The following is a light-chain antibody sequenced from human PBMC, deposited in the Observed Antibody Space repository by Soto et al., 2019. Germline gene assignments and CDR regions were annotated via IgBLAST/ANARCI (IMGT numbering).Light chain of an antibody. Sequence: ASQLTQSPCSLSASVGDRVTITCRASQGIRSSLAWFQQKAGNPPKVLIYEASVLETGVSSRFSGSGSGTDFTLSISSLQPEDFASYYCQQFNSYPWTLGQGTTVEVK. CDR2: EAS. CDR3: QQFNSYPWT. J-gene: IGKJ1*01. V-gene: IGKV1-13*02. CDR1: QGIRSS.